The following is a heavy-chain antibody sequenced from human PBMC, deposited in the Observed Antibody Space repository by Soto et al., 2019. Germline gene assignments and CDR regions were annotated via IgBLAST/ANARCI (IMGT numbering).Heavy chain of an antibody. CDR3: AREGVRLGYGMDV. CDR2: ISSSSSYI. D-gene: IGHD3-16*01. J-gene: IGHJ6*02. CDR1: GFTFSSYS. V-gene: IGHV3-21*01. Sequence: GSLRLSCAASGFTFSSYSMNWVRQAPGKGLEWVSSISSSSSYIYYADSVKGRFTISRDNAKNSLYLQMNSLRAEDTAVYYCAREGVRLGYGMDVWGQGTTVTVSS.